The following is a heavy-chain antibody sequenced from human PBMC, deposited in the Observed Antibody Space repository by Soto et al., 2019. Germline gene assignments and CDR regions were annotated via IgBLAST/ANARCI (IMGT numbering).Heavy chain of an antibody. V-gene: IGHV4-39*01. J-gene: IGHJ4*02. CDR1: GESISSSSYS. CDR2: IYYSGRT. D-gene: IGHD2-21*02. CDR3: ARQRTTVVTQAYFDH. Sequence: SETLSLTCIVSGESISSSSYSWGWIRQPPGKGLEWIGSIYYSGRTYYNPSFKSRVTISIDASKNQFSLKLSSVTATDTAVYYCARQRTTVVTQAYFDHGGQGALVTVSS.